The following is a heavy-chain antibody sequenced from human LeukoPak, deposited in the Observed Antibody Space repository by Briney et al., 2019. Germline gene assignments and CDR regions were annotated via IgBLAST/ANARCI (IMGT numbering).Heavy chain of an antibody. V-gene: IGHV1-18*01. CDR1: GYTFTSYG. D-gene: IGHD3-3*01. CDR2: ISAYNGNT. Sequence: ASVKVSCKASGYTFTSYGISWVRQAPGQGLEWMGWISAYNGNTNYAQKLQGRVTMTTDTSTSTAYMELRSLRSDDTAVYYCARTADDFWSGFFFDYWGQGTLVTVSS. J-gene: IGHJ4*02. CDR3: ARTADDFWSGFFFDY.